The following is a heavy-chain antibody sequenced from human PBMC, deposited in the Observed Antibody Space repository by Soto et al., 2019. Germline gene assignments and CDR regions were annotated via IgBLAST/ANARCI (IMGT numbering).Heavy chain of an antibody. Sequence: GGSLRLSCAASGFTFSDYYMSWIRQAPGKGLEWVSYISSSSSYTNYADSVKGRFTISRDNAKNSLYLQMNSLRAEDTAVYYCARDGYSSGWSPLSGMDVWGQGTTVTVSS. CDR3: ARDGYSSGWSPLSGMDV. D-gene: IGHD6-19*01. V-gene: IGHV3-11*06. CDR1: GFTFSDYY. J-gene: IGHJ6*02. CDR2: ISSSSSYT.